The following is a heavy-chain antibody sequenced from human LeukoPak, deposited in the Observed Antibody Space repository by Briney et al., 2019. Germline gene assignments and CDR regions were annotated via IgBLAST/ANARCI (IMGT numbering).Heavy chain of an antibody. CDR3: ARADYGDYGGYYFDY. CDR1: GFTFSDYY. Sequence: GGSLGLSCAASGFTFSDYYMSWIRQAPGKGLEWVSYISTSSSYTNNADSVRGRFTISRDNAKNSLYLQMNSLRAEDTAVYFCARADYGDYGGYYFDYWGQGTLVTVSS. J-gene: IGHJ4*02. D-gene: IGHD4-17*01. CDR2: ISTSSSYT. V-gene: IGHV3-11*06.